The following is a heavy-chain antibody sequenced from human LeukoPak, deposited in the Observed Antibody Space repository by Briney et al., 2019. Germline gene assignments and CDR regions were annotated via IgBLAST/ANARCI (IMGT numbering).Heavy chain of an antibody. CDR2: INHSGST. CDR3: ASNPQNYFDY. J-gene: IGHJ4*02. V-gene: IGHV4-34*01. CDR1: GGSFSDYY. D-gene: IGHD1-14*01. Sequence: SETLSLTCAVYGGSFSDYYWTWIRQPPGKGLEWIGEINHSGSTNYNPSLKSRVTISVDTSKTQFSLKLRSVTAADTAVYYCASNPQNYFDYWGQGTLVTVSS.